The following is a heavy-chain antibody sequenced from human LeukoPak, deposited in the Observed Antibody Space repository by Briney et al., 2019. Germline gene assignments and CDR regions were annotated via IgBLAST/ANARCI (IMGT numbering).Heavy chain of an antibody. Sequence: PGGSLRLSCAASGFTFSSYGMSWVRQAPGKGLEYVSAISSNGGSTYYANSVKGRFTISRDNSKNTLYLQMGSLRAEDMAVYYCAREARNSGSYHYWGQGTLVTVSS. V-gene: IGHV3-64*01. CDR3: AREARNSGSYHY. J-gene: IGHJ4*02. CDR2: ISSNGGST. D-gene: IGHD1-26*01. CDR1: GFTFSSYG.